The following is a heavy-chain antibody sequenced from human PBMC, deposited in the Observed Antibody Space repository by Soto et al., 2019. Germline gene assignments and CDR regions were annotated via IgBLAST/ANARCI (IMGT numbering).Heavy chain of an antibody. J-gene: IGHJ4*02. D-gene: IGHD1-1*01. Sequence: SETLSLTCTVSGCTISSGGYYWSWIRQHPGKGLEWIGYIYYSGSTYYNPSLKSRVTISVYTSKNQFSLKLSSVTAADTAVYYCAGSNWNVDYWGQGTLVTVSS. CDR2: IYYSGST. V-gene: IGHV4-31*03. CDR1: GCTISSGGYY. CDR3: AGSNWNVDY.